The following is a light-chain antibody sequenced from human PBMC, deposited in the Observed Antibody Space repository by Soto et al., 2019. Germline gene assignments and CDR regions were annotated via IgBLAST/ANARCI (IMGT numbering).Light chain of an antibody. CDR2: AVS. CDR1: QSIYNN. V-gene: IGKV1-39*01. J-gene: IGKJ1*01. CDR3: QQSYSTPRT. Sequence: DIQMTQSPSSLSASVEDRVTITCRASQSIYNNLNWYQQKPGRAPRLLIYAVSSFQSGVPSRFSGSGSGTDFTLTISSLQPEDFATYYCQQSYSTPRTFGQGTKVDIK.